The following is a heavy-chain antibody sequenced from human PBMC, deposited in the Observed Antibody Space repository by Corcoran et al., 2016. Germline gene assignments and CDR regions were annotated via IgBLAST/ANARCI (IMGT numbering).Heavy chain of an antibody. Sequence: QVRLVESGGGVVQPWRSLRLSCAASGFTFSSYGMHWVRQAPGKGLEWVAVISYDGSNKYYADSVKGRFTISRDNSKNMLYLQMNSLRAEETALYYCAKGEVYYYDSSGYLDYWGQGTLVTVSS. CDR1: GFTFSSYG. D-gene: IGHD3-22*01. CDR2: ISYDGSNK. J-gene: IGHJ4*02. V-gene: IGHV3-30*18. CDR3: AKGEVYYYDSSGYLDY.